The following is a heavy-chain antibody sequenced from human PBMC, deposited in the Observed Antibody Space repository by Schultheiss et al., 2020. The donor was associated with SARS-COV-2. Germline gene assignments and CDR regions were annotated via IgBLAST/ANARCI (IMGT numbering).Heavy chain of an antibody. Sequence: GGSLRLSCAASGFTFSNAWMSWVRQAPGKGLEWVGRIKSKTDGGTTDYAAPVKGRFTISRDDSKNTLYLQMNSPKTEDTAVYYCARDELGYSSSRGGENAFDIWGQGTTVTVSS. CDR2: IKSKTDGGTT. D-gene: IGHD6-13*01. CDR1: GFTFSNAW. J-gene: IGHJ3*02. CDR3: ARDELGYSSSRGGENAFDI. V-gene: IGHV3-15*01.